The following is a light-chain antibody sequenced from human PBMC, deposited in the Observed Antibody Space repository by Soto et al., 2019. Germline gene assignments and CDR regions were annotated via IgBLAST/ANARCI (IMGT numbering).Light chain of an antibody. CDR1: QSVSNY. J-gene: IGKJ2*01. CDR3: QHRIKWQDN. V-gene: IGKV3-11*01. CDR2: DTS. Sequence: EIVLTQSPATLSLSPGERATLSCRASQSVSNYLAWYQQKPGQAPRLLIYDTSNRATGIPTRFSGSGSGTDFTLTISSLEPEDFGIYYCQHRIKWQDNFGKGTKVNIX.